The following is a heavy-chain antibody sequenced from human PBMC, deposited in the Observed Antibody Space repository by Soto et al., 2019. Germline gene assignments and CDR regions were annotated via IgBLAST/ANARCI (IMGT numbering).Heavy chain of an antibody. J-gene: IGHJ6*02. D-gene: IGHD2-15*01. V-gene: IGHV5-51*01. Sequence: AGESLKISCEGSGYSFTSYCIGWVLQMPGKGLDWMWIIYPGDSDTRYSPSFQGQVTISADKSISTAYLQWSSLKASDTAMYYCASIGYCSGGSCSSPYYYYGMDVWGQGTTVTVSS. CDR1: GYSFTSYC. CDR3: ASIGYCSGGSCSSPYYYYGMDV. CDR2: IYPGDSDT.